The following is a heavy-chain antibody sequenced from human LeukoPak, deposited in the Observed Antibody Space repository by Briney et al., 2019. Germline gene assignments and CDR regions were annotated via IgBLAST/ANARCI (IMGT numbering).Heavy chain of an antibody. CDR3: ARIVGRQVDY. CDR2: TYYRSKWYS. Sequence: SQTLSLTCAISGDSVSSNSAAWNWIRQSPSGGLEWLGRTYYRSKWYSEYAVSVKSRITINPDTSKNQSSLQMNSVTPEDTAVYYCARIVGRQVDYWGQGTLVTVSS. J-gene: IGHJ4*02. CDR1: GDSVSSNSAA. D-gene: IGHD2-21*01. V-gene: IGHV6-1*01.